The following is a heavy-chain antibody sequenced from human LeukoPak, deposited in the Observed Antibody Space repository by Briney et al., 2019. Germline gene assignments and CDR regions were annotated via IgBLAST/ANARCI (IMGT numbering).Heavy chain of an antibody. CDR2: INPSGGST. Sequence: ASVKVSCKASGYTFTGYYMHWVRQAPGQGLEWMGIINPSGGSTSYAQKFQGRVTMTRDTSTSTVYMELSSLRSEDTAVYYCARERSGSFGEVNNDYWGQGTLVTVSS. D-gene: IGHD3-10*01. V-gene: IGHV1-46*01. CDR3: ARERSGSFGEVNNDY. CDR1: GYTFTGYY. J-gene: IGHJ4*02.